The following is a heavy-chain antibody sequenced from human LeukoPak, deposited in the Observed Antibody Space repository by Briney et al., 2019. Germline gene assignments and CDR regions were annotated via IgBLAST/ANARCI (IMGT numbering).Heavy chain of an antibody. CDR3: ARWDSSSWDDAFDI. V-gene: IGHV4-59*01. CDR1: GGSISSYY. CDR2: IYYSGST. J-gene: IGHJ3*02. D-gene: IGHD6-13*01. Sequence: PSETLSLTCTVSGGSISSYYWSWIRQPPGKGLEWIGYIYYSGSTNYNPSLKSRVTISVDTSKNQFSLKLSSVTAADTAVYYCARWDSSSWDDAFDIWGQGTMVTVSS.